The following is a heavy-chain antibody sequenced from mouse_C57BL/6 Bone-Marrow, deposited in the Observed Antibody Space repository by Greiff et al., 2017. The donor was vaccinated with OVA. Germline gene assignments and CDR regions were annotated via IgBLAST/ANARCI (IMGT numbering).Heavy chain of an antibody. Sequence: QVHVKQSGAELVKPGASVKLSCKASGYTFTSYWMHWVKQRPGQGLEWIGMIHPNSGSTNYNEKFKSKATLTVDKSSSTAYMQLSSLTSEDSAVYYCALYYGSPYWYFDVWGTGTTVTVSS. J-gene: IGHJ1*03. CDR3: ALYYGSPYWYFDV. D-gene: IGHD1-1*01. V-gene: IGHV1-64*01. CDR1: GYTFTSYW. CDR2: IHPNSGST.